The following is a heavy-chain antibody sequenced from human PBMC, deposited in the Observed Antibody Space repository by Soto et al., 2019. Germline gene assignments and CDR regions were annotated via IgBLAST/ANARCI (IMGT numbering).Heavy chain of an antibody. Sequence: PGGSLRLSCAASGLTFSSYWMHWVRQAPGKGLEWVSGISWNSGSIGYADSVKGRFTISRDNAKNSLYLQMNSLRAEDTALYYCAKDFAASGYYYYGMDVWGQGTTVTVSS. CDR3: AKDFAASGYYYYGMDV. V-gene: IGHV3-9*01. CDR1: GLTFSSYW. CDR2: ISWNSGSI. D-gene: IGHD6-25*01. J-gene: IGHJ6*02.